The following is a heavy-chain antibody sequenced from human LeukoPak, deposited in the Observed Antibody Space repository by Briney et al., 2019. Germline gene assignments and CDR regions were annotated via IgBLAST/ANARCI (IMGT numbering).Heavy chain of an antibody. CDR3: AKDSSYEVITPFDY. J-gene: IGHJ4*02. V-gene: IGHV3-23*01. CDR2: LSGDGSST. CDR1: GFTFSSYG. Sequence: GGSLRLSCAASGFTFSSYGMGWVRQAPGKGLEWVSALSGDGSSTYYADSVKGRFTISRDNSRNTPYLQMNSLRVEDTAVYYCAKDSSYEVITPFDYWGQGTLVTVSS. D-gene: IGHD3-22*01.